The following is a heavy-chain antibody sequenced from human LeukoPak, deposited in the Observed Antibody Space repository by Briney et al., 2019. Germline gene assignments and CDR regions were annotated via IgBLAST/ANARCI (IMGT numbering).Heavy chain of an antibody. CDR3: AKDTSYYYDNSGLYYFDY. Sequence: GRSLRLSCAASGFTFDDYAMHWVRQAPGKRLEWVSGISWNSGSIGYADSVRGRFTISRDNAKNSLYLQMNSLRAEDTALYYCAKDTSYYYDNSGLYYFDYWGQGTLVTVSS. J-gene: IGHJ4*02. CDR1: GFTFDDYA. CDR2: ISWNSGSI. D-gene: IGHD3-22*01. V-gene: IGHV3-9*01.